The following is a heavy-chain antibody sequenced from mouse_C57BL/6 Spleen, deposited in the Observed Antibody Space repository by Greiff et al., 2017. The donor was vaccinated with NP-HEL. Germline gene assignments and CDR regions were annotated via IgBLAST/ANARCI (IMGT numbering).Heavy chain of an antibody. D-gene: IGHD1-1*01. J-gene: IGHJ2*01. CDR1: GYSITSGYY. V-gene: IGHV3-6*01. CDR3: ASAYGSNYFDY. CDR2: ISYDGSN. Sequence: EVQVVESGPGLVKPSQSLSLTCSVTGYSITSGYYWNWIRQFPGNKLEWMGYISYDGSNNYNPSLKNRISITRDTSKNQFFLKLNSVTTEDTATYYCASAYGSNYFDYWGQGTTLTVSS.